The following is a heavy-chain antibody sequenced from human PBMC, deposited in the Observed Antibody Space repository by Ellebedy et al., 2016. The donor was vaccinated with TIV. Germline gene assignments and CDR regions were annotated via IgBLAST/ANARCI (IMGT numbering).Heavy chain of an antibody. CDR1: GFTVSSNY. J-gene: IGHJ5*02. D-gene: IGHD6-19*01. V-gene: IGHV3-66*01. CDR3: ARDVAGVGWFDP. Sequence: GESLKISCAASGFTVSSNYMSWVRQAPGKGLEWVSVIYSSGGTYYAESVKGRFTISRDNSNNTLFLQMSSLRAEDTAVYYCARDVAGVGWFDPWGQGTLVTVSS. CDR2: IYSSGGT.